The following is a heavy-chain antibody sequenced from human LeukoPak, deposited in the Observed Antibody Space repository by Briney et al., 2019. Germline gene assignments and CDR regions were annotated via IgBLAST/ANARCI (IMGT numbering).Heavy chain of an antibody. D-gene: IGHD1-1*01. J-gene: IGHJ6*04. CDR3: GATGTTGYYYYYGMDV. V-gene: IGHV3-21*01. CDR1: GFTFSSYS. Sequence: SGGSLRLSCAASGFTFSSYSMNWVRQAPGKGLEWVSSISSSSSYIYYADSVKGRFTTSRDNAKNSLYLQMNSLRAEDTAVYYCGATGTTGYYYYYGMDVWGKGTTVTVSS. CDR2: ISSSSSYI.